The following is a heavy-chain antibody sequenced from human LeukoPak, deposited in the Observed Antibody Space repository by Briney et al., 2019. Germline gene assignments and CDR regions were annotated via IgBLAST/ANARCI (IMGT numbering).Heavy chain of an antibody. J-gene: IGHJ6*03. CDR1: GGSISSGSYY. Sequence: SQTLSLTCTVSGGSISSGSYYWSWIRQPAGKGLEWIGRIYTSGSTNYNPSLKSRVTISVDTSKNQFSLKLSFVTAADTAMYYCAGGSPYYYYMDVWGKGTTVTVSS. V-gene: IGHV4-61*02. CDR2: IYTSGST. CDR3: AGGSPYYYYMDV.